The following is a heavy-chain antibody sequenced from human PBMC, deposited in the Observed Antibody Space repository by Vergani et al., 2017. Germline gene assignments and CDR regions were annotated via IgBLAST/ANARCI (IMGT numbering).Heavy chain of an antibody. D-gene: IGHD4-11*01. CDR1: GFTFSAYS. CDR3: VRDPDYSTFVS. V-gene: IGHV3-48*01. J-gene: IGHJ4*02. CDR2: IGVSDNSI. Sequence: EVQLVESGGGLVKPGGSLRLSCAASGFTFSAYSMNWVRQTPGKGLEWISYIGVSDNSIYYAYSVMGRFAISGDNARNLLFLQMNSLSADDSALYFCVRDPDYSTFVSWVQGTLVTVS.